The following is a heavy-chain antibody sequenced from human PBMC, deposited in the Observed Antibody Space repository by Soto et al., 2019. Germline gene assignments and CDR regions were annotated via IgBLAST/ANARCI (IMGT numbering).Heavy chain of an antibody. CDR2: IVVGSGNT. CDR1: GFTFTSSA. V-gene: IGHV1-58*01. Sequence: GASLKVSCKASGFTFTSSAVQWVRQARGQRLEWIGWIVVGSGNTNYAQKFQERVTITRDMSTSTAYMELSSLRSEDTAVYYCAADRVVGATRSFAFEIWGQGTMVTVS. CDR3: AADRVVGATRSFAFEI. D-gene: IGHD1-26*01. J-gene: IGHJ3*02.